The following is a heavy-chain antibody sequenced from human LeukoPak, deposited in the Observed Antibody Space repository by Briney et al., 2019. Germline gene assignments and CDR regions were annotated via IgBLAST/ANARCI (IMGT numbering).Heavy chain of an antibody. D-gene: IGHD6-19*01. V-gene: IGHV3-23*01. CDR3: AKSRSVADAFDI. CDR1: GFTFSRYA. J-gene: IGHJ3*02. Sequence: GGSLRLSCAASGFTFSRYAMSWVRQALGKGLEWLSAITGSDDATYHADSVKGRFTIYRDRSKNTLYLEMNGLRAEDTAVYHCAKSRSVADAFDIWGRGAMVTVSS. CDR2: ITGSDDAT.